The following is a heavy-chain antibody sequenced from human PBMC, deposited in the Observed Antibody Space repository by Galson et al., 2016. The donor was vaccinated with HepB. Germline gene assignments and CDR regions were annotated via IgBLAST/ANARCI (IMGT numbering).Heavy chain of an antibody. D-gene: IGHD2-15*01. CDR1: GGTFSNYA. CDR3: ARGGYCSGRSCYAYFQY. Sequence: SVKVSCKASGGTFSNYAISWVRQAPGQGLEWMGGIIPMFGTANYAQSFQGRVTITADESTRTAYMELISRRSDDTAVYYCARGGYCSGRSCYAYFQYWGQGTLVTVSS. V-gene: IGHV1-69*13. J-gene: IGHJ1*01. CDR2: IIPMFGTA.